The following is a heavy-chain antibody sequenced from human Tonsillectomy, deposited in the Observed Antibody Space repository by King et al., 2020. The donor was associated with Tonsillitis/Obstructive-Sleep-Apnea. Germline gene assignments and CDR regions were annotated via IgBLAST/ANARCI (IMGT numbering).Heavy chain of an antibody. J-gene: IGHJ4*02. CDR3: ARRGEVGYDFLSGLDKYYFDY. D-gene: IGHD3-3*01. V-gene: IGHV3-66*01. CDR2: IYSGGST. Sequence: VQLVESGGGLVQPGGSLRLSCAASGFTVSSNYMSWVRQAPGKGLEWVSVIYSGGSTYYADSVKGRFTISRDNSKNTLYLQMNSLRAEDTAVYYCARRGEVGYDFLSGLDKYYFDYWGQGTLVTVSS. CDR1: GFTVSSNY.